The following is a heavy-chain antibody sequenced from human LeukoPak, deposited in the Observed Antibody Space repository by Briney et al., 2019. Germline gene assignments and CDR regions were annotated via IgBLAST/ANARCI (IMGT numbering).Heavy chain of an antibody. CDR3: ARVRRDYCSSTSCSVAFDI. V-gene: IGHV4-59*08. Sequence: KPSETLSLTCAVSGGSMSSYYWSWIRQPPGKGLEWIGYIFYSGSTYYNPSLKSRVTISVDTSKNQFSLKLSSVTAADTAVYYCARVRRDYCSSTSCSVAFDIWGQGTMVTVSS. CDR1: GGSMSSYY. CDR2: IFYSGST. D-gene: IGHD2-2*01. J-gene: IGHJ3*02.